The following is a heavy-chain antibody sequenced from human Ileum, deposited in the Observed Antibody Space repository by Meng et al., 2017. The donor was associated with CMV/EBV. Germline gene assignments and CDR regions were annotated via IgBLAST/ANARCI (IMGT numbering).Heavy chain of an antibody. D-gene: IGHD3-10*01. CDR2: IHYSGST. Sequence: SETLSLTCTVSGGSISSYYWSWIRQPPGKGLEWIGYIHYSGSTNYNPSLKSRVTISVDTSKNQFSLKLSSVTAADTAVYYCARAMVRGVLNYFDYWGQGTLVTVSS. CDR1: GGSISSYY. J-gene: IGHJ4*02. V-gene: IGHV4-59*01. CDR3: ARAMVRGVLNYFDY.